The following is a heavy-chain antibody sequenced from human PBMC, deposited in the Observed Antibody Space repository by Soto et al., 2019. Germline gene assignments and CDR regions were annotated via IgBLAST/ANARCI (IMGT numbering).Heavy chain of an antibody. Sequence: ASVKVSWKASGYTFAGYYMHWVRQAPEQELGWMGRINPNSGGTNHAQKFQGRVTMTRDTSISTAYTELSSLTSEDMATYYCARAYQLLFPYYYYGMDVWGQGTTVTVSS. CDR1: GYTFAGYY. V-gene: IGHV1-2*06. D-gene: IGHD2-2*01. CDR2: INPNSGGT. CDR3: ARAYQLLFPYYYYGMDV. J-gene: IGHJ6*02.